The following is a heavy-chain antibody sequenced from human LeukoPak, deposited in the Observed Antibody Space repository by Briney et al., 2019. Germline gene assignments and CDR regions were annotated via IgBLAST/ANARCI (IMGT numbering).Heavy chain of an antibody. Sequence: GAPVKVSCKASGGTFSSYAISWVRQAPGQGLEWMGGIIPIFGTANYAQKFQGRVTITADESTSTAYMELSSLRSEDTAVYYCARSPLDHSPYYFDYWGQGTLVTVSS. D-gene: IGHD1-1*01. V-gene: IGHV1-69*13. J-gene: IGHJ4*02. CDR1: GGTFSSYA. CDR2: IIPIFGTA. CDR3: ARSPLDHSPYYFDY.